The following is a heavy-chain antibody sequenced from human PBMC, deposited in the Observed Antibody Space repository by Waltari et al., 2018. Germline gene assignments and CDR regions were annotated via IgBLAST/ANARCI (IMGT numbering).Heavy chain of an antibody. CDR1: GCTFSRDW. Sequence: EIQVVESGGGLVQPGGSLRLSCPAYGCTFSRDWMSWVRQSPGKGLEWVANIKHDGTTKFYLDSVKGRFTISRDNAQNTVYLQMNSLRVEDTALYYCARAVDVADYWGQGTLVTVSS. V-gene: IGHV3-7*01. CDR3: ARAVDVADY. D-gene: IGHD5-12*01. CDR2: IKHDGTTK. J-gene: IGHJ4*02.